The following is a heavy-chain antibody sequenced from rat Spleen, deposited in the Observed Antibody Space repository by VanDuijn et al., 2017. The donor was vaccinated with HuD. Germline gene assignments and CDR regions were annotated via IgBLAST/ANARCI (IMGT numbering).Heavy chain of an antibody. V-gene: IGHV2-15*01. D-gene: IGHD1-12*02. CDR1: GFSLTSYT. Sequence: QVQLKESGPGLVQPPQTLSLTCLFSGFSLTSYTVSWVRHPPGKGLAWMATKSSGGFTYFNSTLKSRLSISRDTSKSQVLLKMNSLQSEDTAIYFCTRDQSYWGSYYPGGFAYWGQGTLVTVSS. J-gene: IGHJ3*01. CDR2: KSSGGFT. CDR3: TRDQSYWGSYYPGGFAY.